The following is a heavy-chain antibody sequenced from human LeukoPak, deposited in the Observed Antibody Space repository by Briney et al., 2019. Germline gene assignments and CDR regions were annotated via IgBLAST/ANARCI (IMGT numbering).Heavy chain of an antibody. J-gene: IGHJ6*03. CDR1: GGSISSYY. Sequence: SETLSLTCTVSGGSISSYYWSWIRQPPGKGLERIGYIYTSGSTNYNPSLKSRVTISVDTSKNQFSLKLSSVTAADTAVYYCARHIYEREILTGYYYYMDVWGKGTTVTVSS. V-gene: IGHV4-4*09. CDR3: ARHIYEREILTGYYYYMDV. CDR2: IYTSGST. D-gene: IGHD3-9*01.